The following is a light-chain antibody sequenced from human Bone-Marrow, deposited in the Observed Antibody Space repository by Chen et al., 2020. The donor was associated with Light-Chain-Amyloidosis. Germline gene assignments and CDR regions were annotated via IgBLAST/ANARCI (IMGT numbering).Light chain of an antibody. J-gene: IGLJ3*02. Sequence: NFMLTQPHAVSESPGQTVIISSPRSSGSIATNYVQWYQQRPGSSPTTVIYEDDQRPSGVPDRFSGSIDRSSNSASLTISGLKTEDEADYYCQSYQGSSQGVFGGGTKLTVL. CDR3: QSYQGSSQGV. CDR1: SGSIATNY. CDR2: EDD. V-gene: IGLV6-57*01.